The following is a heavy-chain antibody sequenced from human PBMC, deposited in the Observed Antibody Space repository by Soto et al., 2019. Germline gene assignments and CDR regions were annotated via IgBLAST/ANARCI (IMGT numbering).Heavy chain of an antibody. CDR3: ARDYVDTVGDV. V-gene: IGHV1-69*06. J-gene: IGHJ6*02. Sequence: QVQLVQSGAEVKKPGSSVKVSCNASGGTFSSYAISWVLQAPGQGLEWMGGIIPIFGTANYAQKFQGRVTITADKSTSTAYMELSSLRSEDTAVYYCARDYVDTVGDVWGQGTTVTVSS. CDR1: GGTFSSYA. D-gene: IGHD5-18*01. CDR2: IIPIFGTA.